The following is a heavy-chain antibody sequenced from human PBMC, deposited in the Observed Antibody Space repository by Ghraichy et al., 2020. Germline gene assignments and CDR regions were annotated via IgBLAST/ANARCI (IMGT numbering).Heavy chain of an antibody. CDR1: GFTFSSYA. J-gene: IGHJ4*02. CDR2: ISGSGGST. CDR3: AKDRDSSSSYDFDY. Sequence: ETLSLTCAASGFTFSSYAMSWVRQAPGKGLEWVSAISGSGGSTYYADSVKGRFTISRDNSKNTLYLQMNSLRAEDTAVYYCAKDRDSSSSYDFDYWGQGTLVTVSS. V-gene: IGHV3-23*01. D-gene: IGHD6-6*01.